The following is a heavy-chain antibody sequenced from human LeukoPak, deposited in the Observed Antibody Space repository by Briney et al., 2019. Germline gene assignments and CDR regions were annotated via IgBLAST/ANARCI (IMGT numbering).Heavy chain of an antibody. CDR2: INHSGST. CDR3: ARDGVFYAFDI. V-gene: IGHV4-34*01. D-gene: IGHD5-24*01. Sequence: PSETLSLTCAVYGGSFSGYCWSWIRQPPGKGLEWIGEINHSGSTNYNPSLKSRVTISVDKSKNQFSLKLSSVTAADTAVYYCARDGVFYAFDIWGQGTMVTVSS. CDR1: GGSFSGYC. J-gene: IGHJ3*02.